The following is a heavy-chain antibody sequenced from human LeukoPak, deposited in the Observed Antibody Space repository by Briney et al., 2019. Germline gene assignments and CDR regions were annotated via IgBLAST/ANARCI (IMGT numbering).Heavy chain of an antibody. CDR2: IKQGGGEI. CDR1: GFTFSRYW. J-gene: IGHJ4*02. V-gene: IGHV3-7*03. Sequence: GGSLRLSCAASGFTFSRYWMSWVRQVPRKGLEWVANIKQGGGEIYYVDSVKGRFTISRDNAKNSLYLQMNSLRAEDTAVYYCARVPVAGIGLFDYWGQGTLVTVSS. D-gene: IGHD6-19*01. CDR3: ARVPVAGIGLFDY.